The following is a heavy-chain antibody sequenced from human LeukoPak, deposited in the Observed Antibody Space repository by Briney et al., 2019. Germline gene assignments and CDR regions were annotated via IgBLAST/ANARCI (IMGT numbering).Heavy chain of an antibody. J-gene: IGHJ4*02. V-gene: IGHV1-69*05. CDR1: GGSFSSYG. CDR3: ARDISGSSWYFDY. Sequence: ASVKASCKASGGSFSSYGISWVRQSPGQGLEWMGGIIPLFGTTDYAQTFQGRVTISTDESASTVYMDLSSLRSEDTAVYYCARDISGSSWYFDYWGQGTLVIVSS. CDR2: IIPLFGTT. D-gene: IGHD6-13*01.